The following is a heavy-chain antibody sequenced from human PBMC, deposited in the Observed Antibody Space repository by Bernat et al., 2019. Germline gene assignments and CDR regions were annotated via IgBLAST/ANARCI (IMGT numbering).Heavy chain of an antibody. CDR3: ARGWGSSGYDDAFDI. Sequence: EVQLVESGGGLVQPGGSLRLSCAASGFTFSSYDMHWVRQATGKGLEWVSAIGTAGDTYYPGSVKGRFTISRENAKNSLYLQMNSLRARDTAVYYCARGWGSSGYDDAFDIWGQGTMVTVSS. V-gene: IGHV3-13*01. D-gene: IGHD3-22*01. J-gene: IGHJ3*02. CDR1: GFTFSSYD. CDR2: IGTAGDT.